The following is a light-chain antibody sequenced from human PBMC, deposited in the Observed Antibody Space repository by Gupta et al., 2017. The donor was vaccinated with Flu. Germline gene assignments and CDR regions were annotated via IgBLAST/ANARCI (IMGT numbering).Light chain of an antibody. CDR2: GNS. J-gene: IGLJ3*02. CDR3: QSYDSSLSGRV. Sequence: QSVLTQPPSVSGAPGQRVTLSCPGSSSNFGAVYDVPWYQQLPGTAPKLLIYGNSNRPSGVPDRFSGSKSGTSASLAITGLQAEDEADYYCQSYDSSLSGRVFGGGTKLTVL. V-gene: IGLV1-40*01. CDR1: SSNFGAVYD.